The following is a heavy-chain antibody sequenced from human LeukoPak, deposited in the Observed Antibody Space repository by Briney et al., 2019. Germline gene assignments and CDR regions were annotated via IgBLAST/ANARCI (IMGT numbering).Heavy chain of an antibody. J-gene: IGHJ6*04. CDR3: AELGITMIGGV. V-gene: IGHV3-48*03. CDR1: GFTFSSYE. Sequence: QSGGSLRLSCAASGFTFSSYEMNWVRQAPGKGLEWVSYISSSGSTIYYADSVKGRFTISRDNAKNSLYLQMNSLRAVDTAVYYCAELGITMIGGVWGKGTTVTISS. CDR2: ISSSGSTI. D-gene: IGHD3-10*02.